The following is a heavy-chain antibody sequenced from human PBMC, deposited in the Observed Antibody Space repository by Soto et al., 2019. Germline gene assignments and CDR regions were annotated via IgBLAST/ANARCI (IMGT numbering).Heavy chain of an antibody. CDR1: GGSFSGYY. CDR2: INHSGST. CDR3: ARASDYDILTGPIGY. Sequence: QVQLQQWGAGLLKPSETLSLTCAVYGGSFSGYYWSWIRQPPGKGLEWIGEINHSGSTNYNPSLKGRVTISVDTSKREFSLKLSSVTAADTAVYYCARASDYDILTGPIGYWGQGTLVTVSS. D-gene: IGHD3-9*01. V-gene: IGHV4-34*01. J-gene: IGHJ4*02.